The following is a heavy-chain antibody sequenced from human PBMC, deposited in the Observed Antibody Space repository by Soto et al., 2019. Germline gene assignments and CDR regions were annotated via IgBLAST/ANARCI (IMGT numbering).Heavy chain of an antibody. CDR2: ISSTTNYI. CDR3: ARESEDLASNFDY. J-gene: IGHJ4*02. CDR1: GFTCTRYS. Sequence: GGALRLSGAASGFTCTRYSMNWVRQAPGKGLEWVSSISSTTNYIYYGDSMRGRFTISRDNAKNSLYLEMNSLRAEDTAVYYCARESEDLASNFDYWGQGTLVTVSS. V-gene: IGHV3-21*06.